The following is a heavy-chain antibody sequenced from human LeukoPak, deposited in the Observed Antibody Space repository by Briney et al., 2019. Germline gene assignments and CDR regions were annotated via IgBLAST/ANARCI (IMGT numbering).Heavy chain of an antibody. J-gene: IGHJ4*02. CDR2: IDRSGSYI. CDR3: GMRGLTFD. Sequence: PGGSLRLSCAASGFTFSTLDFKWVRQAPGRGLEWVSSIDRSGSYIYYADSVKGRFTISRDNAKNSLYMQMDSLRAEDTAVYYCGMRGLTFDWGQGTLVTVSS. D-gene: IGHD3-22*01. CDR1: GFTFSTLD. V-gene: IGHV3-21*01.